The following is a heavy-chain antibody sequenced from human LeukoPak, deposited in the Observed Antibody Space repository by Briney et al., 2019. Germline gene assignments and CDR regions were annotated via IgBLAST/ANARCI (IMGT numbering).Heavy chain of an antibody. D-gene: IGHD5-18*01. V-gene: IGHV4-61*02. CDR3: ARQLGYRYGYVNWFDP. J-gene: IGHJ5*02. CDR2: VYTSGST. CDR1: GGSLSSGSYY. Sequence: SETLSLTCTVSGGSLSSGSYYGSWIRQTAGKGLEWIGRVYTSGSTNYNPSLKSRVTISVDTSKNQFSLKLSSVTAADTAVYYCARQLGYRYGYVNWFDPWGQGTLVTVSS.